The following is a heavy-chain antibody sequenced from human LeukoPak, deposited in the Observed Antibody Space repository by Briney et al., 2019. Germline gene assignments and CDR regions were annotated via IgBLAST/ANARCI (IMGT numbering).Heavy chain of an antibody. CDR2: VTYTGS. Sequence: SETLSLTCTVSGTSISSYYWSWLRQPPGKGPEWIGYVTYTGSKYNPSLKSRVTISTDRSKKEVSLRLSSVTAADTAMYFCARHVDTALIGAFHIWGQGTMVTVSS. CDR1: GTSISSYY. D-gene: IGHD5-18*01. V-gene: IGHV4-59*08. J-gene: IGHJ3*02. CDR3: ARHVDTALIGAFHI.